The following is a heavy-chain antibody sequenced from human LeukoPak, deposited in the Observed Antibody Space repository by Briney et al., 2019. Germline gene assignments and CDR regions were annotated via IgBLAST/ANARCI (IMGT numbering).Heavy chain of an antibody. J-gene: IGHJ1*01. CDR2: IRSKTDGGTT. CDR3: AKHIYGVVSIQQ. D-gene: IGHD3-3*01. Sequence: KSGGSLRLSCAASRFTFRDAWMTWVRQAPGKGLEWVGRIRSKTDGGTTDYAVSVQGRFTISRDDSKNTLYLQMSSLKTEDTAVYYCAKHIYGVVSIQQWGQGTLVTVSS. CDR1: RFTFRDAW. V-gene: IGHV3-15*01.